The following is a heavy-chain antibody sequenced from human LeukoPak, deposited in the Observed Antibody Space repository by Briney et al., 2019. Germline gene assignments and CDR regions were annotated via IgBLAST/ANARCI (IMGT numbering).Heavy chain of an antibody. CDR2: INTSGGST. CDR3: ARDSAFWSGYPMDY. CDR1: GFTFSNYA. J-gene: IGHJ4*02. V-gene: IGHV3-23*01. D-gene: IGHD3-3*01. Sequence: GGSLRLSCAASGFTFSNYAMSWVRQAPGKRLEWVSIINTSGGSTYYADSVKGRFTISRDNAKNSLYLQMNSLRAEDTAVYYCARDSAFWSGYPMDYWGQGTLVTVSS.